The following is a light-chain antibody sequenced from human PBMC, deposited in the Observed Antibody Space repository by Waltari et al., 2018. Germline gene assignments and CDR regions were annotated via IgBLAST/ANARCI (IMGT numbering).Light chain of an antibody. Sequence: SYDLTQPLSVSVALGQTARITCGGNNIGSKTLHWYQQKPGQAPLLVIYRDTNRPSGIPERFSGSNLGNTATLTISRVQDGDEGDYYCQVWDSGTGVFGGGTKLTVL. J-gene: IGLJ3*02. CDR1: NIGSKT. CDR2: RDT. V-gene: IGLV3-9*01. CDR3: QVWDSGTGV.